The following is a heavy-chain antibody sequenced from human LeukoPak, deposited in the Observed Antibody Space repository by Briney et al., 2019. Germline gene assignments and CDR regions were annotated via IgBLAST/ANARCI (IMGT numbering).Heavy chain of an antibody. CDR3: ARDNAVHYDILTGYSY. J-gene: IGHJ4*02. CDR1: GFTFSSYW. Sequence: GGSLRLSCAASGFTFSSYWMHWARHAPGKGLVWVSRINSDGSSTSYADSVKGRFTISRDNAKNTLYLQMNSLRAEDTAVYYCARDNAVHYDILTGYSYWGQGTLVTVSS. CDR2: INSDGSST. D-gene: IGHD3-9*01. V-gene: IGHV3-74*01.